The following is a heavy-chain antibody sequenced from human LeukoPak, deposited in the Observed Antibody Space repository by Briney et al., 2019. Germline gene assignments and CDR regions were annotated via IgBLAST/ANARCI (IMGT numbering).Heavy chain of an antibody. V-gene: IGHV3-11*01. CDR1: GFTFSDYY. CDR3: AREGLRGYYYYMDV. CDR2: ISSSGSTI. D-gene: IGHD3-16*01. Sequence: PGGSLRLSCTASGFTFSDYYMSWIRQAPGKGLEWVSYISSSGSTIYYADSVKGRFTISRDNAKNSLYLQMNSLRAEDTAVYYCAREGLRGYYYYMDVWAKGPRSPSP. J-gene: IGHJ6*03.